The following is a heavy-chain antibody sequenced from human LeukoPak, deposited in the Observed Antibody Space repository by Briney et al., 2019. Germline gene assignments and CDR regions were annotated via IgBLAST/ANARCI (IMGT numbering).Heavy chain of an antibody. Sequence: GGSLRLSCAASGFIFSDYYMTWLRQAPGKGLEWVSYISSSSSYTEYADSVKGRFTISRDNAKNSVYLQMNSLRADDTAVYYCAREGGYGSGRGWFDPWGQGTLVTVSS. D-gene: IGHD3-10*01. V-gene: IGHV3-11*05. CDR1: GFIFSDYY. CDR2: ISSSSSYT. J-gene: IGHJ5*02. CDR3: AREGGYGSGRGWFDP.